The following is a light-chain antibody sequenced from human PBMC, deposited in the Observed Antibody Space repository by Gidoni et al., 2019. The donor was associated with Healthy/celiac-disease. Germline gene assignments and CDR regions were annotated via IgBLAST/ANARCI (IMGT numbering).Light chain of an antibody. CDR3: QSYDSSLSAVV. J-gene: IGLJ2*01. CDR2: GNS. V-gene: IGLV1-40*01. Sequence: QSVLTQPPSVSGAPGQRVTIPCTGSRSNIGAGYDVHWYQQLSGTAHKLLIYGNSNRPSGVPDRFSGSKSGTSASLAITVLQAEDESDYYCQSYDSSLSAVVFGGGTKLTVL. CDR1: RSNIGAGYD.